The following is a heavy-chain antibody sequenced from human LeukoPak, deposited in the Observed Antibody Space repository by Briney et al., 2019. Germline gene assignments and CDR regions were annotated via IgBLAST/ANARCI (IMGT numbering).Heavy chain of an antibody. Sequence: GGSLRLSCAASGFTFSSYWMSWVRQAPGKGLEWVANIKTDGSQIYYVDSVKGRFTISRDNSKNTLYLQMNSLRAEDTAVYYCAKFFQGGYDSSGYYLDYWGQGTLVTVSS. CDR3: AKFFQGGYDSSGYYLDY. CDR1: GFTFSSYW. D-gene: IGHD3-22*01. CDR2: IKTDGSQI. V-gene: IGHV3-7*03. J-gene: IGHJ4*02.